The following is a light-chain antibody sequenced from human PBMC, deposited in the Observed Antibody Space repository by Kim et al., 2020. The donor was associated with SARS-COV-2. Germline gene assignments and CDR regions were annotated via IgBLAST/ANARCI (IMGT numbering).Light chain of an antibody. Sequence: RVTISCTGSSSNIGAGYDVHWYQQLPGTAPILLIYDNSNRPSGVPDRFSGSKSGTSASLAITGLQAEDEADYYCQSYDSSLSGGVFGGGTQLTVL. V-gene: IGLV1-40*01. CDR1: SSNIGAGYD. J-gene: IGLJ3*02. CDR2: DNS. CDR3: QSYDSSLSGGV.